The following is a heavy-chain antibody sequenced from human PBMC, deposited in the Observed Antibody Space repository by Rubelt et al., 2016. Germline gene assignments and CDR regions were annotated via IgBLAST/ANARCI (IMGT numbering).Heavy chain of an antibody. CDR2: ISTFNGNT. D-gene: IGHD5-24*01. J-gene: IGHJ4*02. V-gene: IGHV1-18*01. CDR3: SRGLETINGY. CDR1: GYTFITYG. Sequence: QVQLVQSGAEVKKPGASVKVSCKASGYTFITYGISWVRQAPGQGLEWMGWISTFNGNTKYAQKHQGRVTMTTDTSPATAYMGLTNLRSDDAAVYYCSRGLETINGYWGQGTLVTVSS.